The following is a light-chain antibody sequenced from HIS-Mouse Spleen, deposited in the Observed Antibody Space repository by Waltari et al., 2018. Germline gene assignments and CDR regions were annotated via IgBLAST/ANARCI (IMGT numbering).Light chain of an antibody. V-gene: IGLV2-14*03. Sequence: QSALTQPASVSGSPGQSITISCTGTSSDVGVYTYGSWYQQPPGKAPKLMIYDVSNRPSGVSNRFSGSKSGNTASLTISGLQAEDEADYYCSSYTSSSTYVFGTGTKVTVL. J-gene: IGLJ1*01. CDR2: DVS. CDR1: SSDVGVYTY. CDR3: SSYTSSSTYV.